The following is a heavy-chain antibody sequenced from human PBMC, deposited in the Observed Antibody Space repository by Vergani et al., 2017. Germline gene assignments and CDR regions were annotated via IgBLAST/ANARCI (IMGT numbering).Heavy chain of an antibody. CDR1: GFTFSSYA. CDR2: ISGSGGST. V-gene: IGHV3-23*01. CDR3: AKDHIVGATSEYYYYDGMDV. Sequence: EVQLLESGGGLVQPGGSLRLSCAASGFTFSSYAMSWVRQAQGKGLEWVSAISGSGGSTYYADSVKGRFTISRDNSKNTLYLQMNSLRAEDTAVYYCAKDHIVGATSEYYYYDGMDVWGQGTTVTVSS. J-gene: IGHJ6*02. D-gene: IGHD1-26*01.